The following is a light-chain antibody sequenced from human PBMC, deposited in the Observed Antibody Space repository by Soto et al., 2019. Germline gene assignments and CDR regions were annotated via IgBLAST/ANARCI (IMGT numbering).Light chain of an antibody. Sequence: VMTQSPLSLPVTPGEPASISCRSSQSLLHSNGNTYLDWYLQKPGQSPQLLIYLSFNRASGVPDSFSCSGTGTDFTLKISRVDAEDVGVYYCMQGLRGPWTFGQGTKVEIK. CDR3: MQGLRGPWT. CDR1: QSLLHSNGNTY. J-gene: IGKJ1*01. V-gene: IGKV2-28*01. CDR2: LSF.